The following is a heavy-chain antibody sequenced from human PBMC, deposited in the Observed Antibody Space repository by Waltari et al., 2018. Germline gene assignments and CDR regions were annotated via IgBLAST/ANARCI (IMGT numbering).Heavy chain of an antibody. CDR3: VRDLRQFDS. CDR1: GCAFSVYW. CDR2: INGDGSFI. V-gene: IGHV3-74*01. J-gene: IGHJ4*02. Sequence: EVQLVQSGGVLVQPGGSLRLSCAASGCAFSVYWMHWVRQAPGQGLVWVSRINGDGSFINYADSVKGRFTTSRDNAKNTVYLQMNSLGAEDTAVYYCVRDLRQFDSWGQGTLVTVSS.